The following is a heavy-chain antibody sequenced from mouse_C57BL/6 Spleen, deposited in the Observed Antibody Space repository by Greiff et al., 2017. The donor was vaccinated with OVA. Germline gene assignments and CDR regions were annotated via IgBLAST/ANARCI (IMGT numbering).Heavy chain of an antibody. CDR3: ARHDYGND. CDR2: IDPSDSYT. J-gene: IGHJ2*01. D-gene: IGHD2-1*01. CDR1: GYTFTSYW. V-gene: IGHV1-50*01. Sequence: QVQLQQPGAELVKPGASVKLSCKASGYTFTSYWMQWVKQRPGQGLEWIGEIDPSDSYTNYNQKFKGKATLTVYTSSSTAYMQLSSLTSEDSAVYYCARHDYGNDWGKGTTLTVAS.